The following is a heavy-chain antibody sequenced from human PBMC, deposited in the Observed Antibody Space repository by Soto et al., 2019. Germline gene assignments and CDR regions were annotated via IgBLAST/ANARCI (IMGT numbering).Heavy chain of an antibody. Sequence: PGGSLRLSCAASGLPFSSYNMNWVRQAPGKGLEWVASISASGSIYYADSMKGRFTISRDNAKNSLYLQMNSLRAEDTAVYYCARDDGGYSYGRGQYHFDSWGQGTLVTVSS. CDR1: GLPFSSYN. D-gene: IGHD5-18*01. CDR2: ISASGSI. V-gene: IGHV3-21*01. CDR3: ARDDGGYSYGRGQYHFDS. J-gene: IGHJ4*02.